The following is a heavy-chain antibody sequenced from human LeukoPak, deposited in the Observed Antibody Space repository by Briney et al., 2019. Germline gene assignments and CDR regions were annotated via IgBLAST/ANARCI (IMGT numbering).Heavy chain of an antibody. CDR1: GGTFSSYA. CDR2: IIPIFGTA. D-gene: IGHD5-18*01. Sequence: GSSVKVSCKASGGTFSSYAISWVRQAPGQGLGWMGGIIPIFGTANYAQKFQGRVTITADESTSTAYMELSSLRSEDTAVYYCARDSGYSYGYAREYYFDYWGQGTLVTVSS. V-gene: IGHV1-69*01. J-gene: IGHJ4*02. CDR3: ARDSGYSYGYAREYYFDY.